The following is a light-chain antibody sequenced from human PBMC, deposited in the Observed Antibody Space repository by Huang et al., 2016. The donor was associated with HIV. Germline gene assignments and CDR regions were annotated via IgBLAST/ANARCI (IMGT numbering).Light chain of an antibody. V-gene: IGKV3-11*02. Sequence: EIVLTQSPATLSLSPGERATLSCRASQSVRNYLAWYQKKAGQAPRLLIYDASNRATGIPARFSGSGSGRDFTLTISSLEPEDFAVYYCQQRSDWPRTFGQGTKVEIK. CDR3: QQRSDWPRT. J-gene: IGKJ1*01. CDR1: QSVRNY. CDR2: DAS.